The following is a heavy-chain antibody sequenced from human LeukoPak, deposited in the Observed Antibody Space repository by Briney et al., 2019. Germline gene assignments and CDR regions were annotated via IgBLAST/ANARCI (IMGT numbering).Heavy chain of an antibody. CDR3: AELGITMIGGV. V-gene: IGHV3-48*04. J-gene: IGHJ6*04. D-gene: IGHD3-10*02. CDR2: ISSSGNTI. Sequence: PGGSLRLSCAASGLTFSSYGMTWVRQAPGKGLEWVSYISSSGNTIYYAGSVKGRFPISRDNAKNSLYLQMNSLRAEDTAVYYCAELGITMIGGVWGKGTTVTISS. CDR1: GLTFSSYG.